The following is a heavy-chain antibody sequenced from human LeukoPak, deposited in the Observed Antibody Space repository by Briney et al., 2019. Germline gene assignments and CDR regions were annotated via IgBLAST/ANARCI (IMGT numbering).Heavy chain of an antibody. V-gene: IGHV1-69*04. D-gene: IGHD2-15*01. CDR3: ARDLDCSGGSCYSAG. CDR2: IIPILGIA. CDR1: GGTFSSYA. Sequence: ASVKVSCKASGGTFSSYAISWVRQAPGQGLEWMGRIIPILGIANYAQKFQGRVTITADKSTSTAYMELGSLRSEDTAVYYCARDLDCSGGSCYSAGWGQGTLVTVSS. J-gene: IGHJ4*02.